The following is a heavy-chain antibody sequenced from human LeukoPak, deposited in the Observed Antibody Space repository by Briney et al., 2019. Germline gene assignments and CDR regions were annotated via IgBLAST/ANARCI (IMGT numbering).Heavy chain of an antibody. V-gene: IGHV3-73*01. CDR1: GFTFSGSA. D-gene: IGHD4-17*01. Sequence: PGGSLRLSCAASGFTFSGSAMHWVRQASGKGLEWVGRIRSKANSYATAYAASVKGRFTISRDDSKNTAYLQMNSLKTEDTAVYYCTRLDGDYYFDYWGQGTLVTVSS. CDR3: TRLDGDYYFDY. CDR2: IRSKANSYAT. J-gene: IGHJ4*02.